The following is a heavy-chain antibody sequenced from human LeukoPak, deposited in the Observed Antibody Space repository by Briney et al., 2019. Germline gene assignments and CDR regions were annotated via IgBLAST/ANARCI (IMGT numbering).Heavy chain of an antibody. Sequence: AGGFLRLSCAASGFTFSSYEMNWVRQAPGKGLEWVSYISSSGSTIYYADSVKGRFTISRDNAKNSLYLQMNSLRAEDTAVYYCARDTRGYGKRGFDYWGQGTLVTVSS. CDR3: ARDTRGYGKRGFDY. CDR1: GFTFSSYE. V-gene: IGHV3-48*03. CDR2: ISSSGSTI. J-gene: IGHJ4*02. D-gene: IGHD5-12*01.